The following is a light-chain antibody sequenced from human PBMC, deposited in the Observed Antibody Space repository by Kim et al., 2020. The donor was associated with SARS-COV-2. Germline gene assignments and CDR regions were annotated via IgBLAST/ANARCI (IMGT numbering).Light chain of an antibody. Sequence: SYELTQPPSVSVAPGKTARITCGGNNIGSKSVHWYQQKPGQAPVLVIHYDRDRPSGIAERFSGSNSGNTATLTISRVEAGDEADYYCQVWDSSSDHRVFGGGTKLTVL. V-gene: IGLV3-21*04. CDR2: YDR. J-gene: IGLJ3*02. CDR3: QVWDSSSDHRV. CDR1: NIGSKS.